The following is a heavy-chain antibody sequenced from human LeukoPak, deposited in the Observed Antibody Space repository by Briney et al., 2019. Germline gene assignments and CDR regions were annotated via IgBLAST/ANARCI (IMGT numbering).Heavy chain of an antibody. V-gene: IGHV4-61*02. CDR1: GGSISSGSYY. Sequence: PSETLSLTCTVSGGSISSGSYYWSWIRQPAGKGLEWIGRIYTSGSTNYNPSLKSRVTISVDTSKNHFSLKLSSVTAADTAVYYCALDFDYWGQGTLVTVSS. CDR3: ALDFDY. J-gene: IGHJ4*02. CDR2: IYTSGST.